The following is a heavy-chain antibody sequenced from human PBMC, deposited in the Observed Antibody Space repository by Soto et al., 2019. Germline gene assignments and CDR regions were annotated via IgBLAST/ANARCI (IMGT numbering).Heavy chain of an antibody. CDR1: GYTFTSYG. J-gene: IGHJ4*02. Sequence: QVQLVQSGAEVKKPGASVKVSCKASGYTFTSYGISWVRQAPGQGLEWMGWISAYNGNTNYAQKLQGRVTMTTDTSTSTDYMELRSLRSDDTAVYYCARDPAISYGDYEVGIRDYWGQGTLVTVSS. CDR3: ARDPAISYGDYEVGIRDY. D-gene: IGHD4-17*01. CDR2: ISAYNGNT. V-gene: IGHV1-18*01.